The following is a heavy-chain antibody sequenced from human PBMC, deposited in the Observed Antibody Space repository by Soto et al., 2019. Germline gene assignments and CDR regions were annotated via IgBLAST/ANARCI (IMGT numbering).Heavy chain of an antibody. V-gene: IGHV3-30*18. D-gene: IGHD4-17*01. Sequence: QVQLVESGGGVVQPGRSLRLPCAASGFTFSSYGMHWVRQAPGKGLEWVAVISYDGSNKYYADSVKGRFTISRDNSKNTLYLQMNSLRAEDTAVYYCAKDHHDYGFLFDYWGQGTLVTVSS. CDR2: ISYDGSNK. CDR3: AKDHHDYGFLFDY. J-gene: IGHJ4*02. CDR1: GFTFSSYG.